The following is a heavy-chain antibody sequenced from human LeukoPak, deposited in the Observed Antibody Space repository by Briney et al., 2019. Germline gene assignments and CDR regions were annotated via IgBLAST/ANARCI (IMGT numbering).Heavy chain of an antibody. J-gene: IGHJ4*02. CDR1: GGSISSSSYY. V-gene: IGHV4-39*07. CDR2: IYYSGST. Sequence: PSETLSLTCTVSGGSISSSSYYWGWIRQPPGKGLEWIGSIYYSGSTYYNPSLKSRVTISVDTSKNQFSLKLSSVTAADTAVYYWARVGVRDGFSRVDLAYWGQGTLVTVSS. CDR3: ARVGVRDGFSRVDLAY. D-gene: IGHD3-3*01.